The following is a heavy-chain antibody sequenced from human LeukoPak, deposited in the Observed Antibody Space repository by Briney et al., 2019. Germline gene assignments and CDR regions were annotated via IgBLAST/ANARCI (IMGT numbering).Heavy chain of an antibody. CDR1: GGSISSGDYY. D-gene: IGHD1-26*01. J-gene: IGHJ4*02. CDR2: IYYSGST. Sequence: PSETLSLTCTVSGGSISSGDYYWSWIRQPPGKGLEWIGYIYYSGSTYYNPSLKSRVTISVDTSKNQFSLKLSSVTAADTAVYYCATLRAGATIAGDYWGQGTLVTVS. CDR3: ATLRAGATIAGDY. V-gene: IGHV4-30-4*01.